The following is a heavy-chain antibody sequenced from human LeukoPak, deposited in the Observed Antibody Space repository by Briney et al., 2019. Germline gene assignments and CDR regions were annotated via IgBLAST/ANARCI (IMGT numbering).Heavy chain of an antibody. V-gene: IGHV3-11*01. CDR1: GFTFSHYY. D-gene: IGHD4-17*01. J-gene: IGHJ4*02. CDR2: ISSSGSTI. Sequence: GGSLRLSCAASGFTFSHYYMSWIRQAPGKGLEWVSYISSSGSTIYYADSVKGRFTISRDNAKNSLYLQMNSLRAEDTAVYYCARAITLTTVITHFDYWGQGTLVTVSS. CDR3: ARAITLTTVITHFDY.